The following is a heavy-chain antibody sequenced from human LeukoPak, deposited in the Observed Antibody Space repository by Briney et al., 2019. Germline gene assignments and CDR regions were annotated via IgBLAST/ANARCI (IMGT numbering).Heavy chain of an antibody. CDR3: ARDEGSGSSGWYPPWYFDP. D-gene: IGHD6-19*01. CDR1: GDSISSSTSSTTYY. Sequence: SETLSLTCTVSGDSISSSTSSTTYYWGWIRQPPGKGLEWIGSITYSGATHYNESLKSRVTISVDTSKNQFSLKLSSVTAADTAVYYCARDEGSGSSGWYPPWYFDPWGQGTLVTVSS. CDR2: ITYSGAT. J-gene: IGHJ5*02. V-gene: IGHV4-39*07.